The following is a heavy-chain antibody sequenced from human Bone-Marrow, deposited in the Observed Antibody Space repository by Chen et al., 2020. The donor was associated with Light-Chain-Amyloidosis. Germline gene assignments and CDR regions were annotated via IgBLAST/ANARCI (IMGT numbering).Heavy chain of an antibody. CDR1: GFNFSSFG. D-gene: IGHD3-10*01. Sequence: EVQLVESGGGLVQPGGSLRLSCERAGFNFSSFGMSWVRQAPGKGLEWVSTVSGSTVSTYYAGAVKGRFIISRDNSKSTLYLQMNSLRAGDTAVYFCTRKGGYFDFWGQGSLVTVSS. CDR3: TRKGGYFDF. J-gene: IGHJ4*02. V-gene: IGHV3-23*04. CDR2: VSGSTVST.